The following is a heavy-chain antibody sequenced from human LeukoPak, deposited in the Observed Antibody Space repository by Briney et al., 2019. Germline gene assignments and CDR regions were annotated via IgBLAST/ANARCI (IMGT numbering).Heavy chain of an antibody. J-gene: IGHJ4*02. CDR1: GGSINNYY. CDR2: IYSSGKT. V-gene: IGHV4-4*07. D-gene: IGHD3-9*01. Sequence: SETQSLTCTVSGGSINNYYWTWIRQPAGKGLEWIGRIYSSGKTNHNPSLKSRVTMSVDTSNNQLSLMMTSVTAADTAVFYCARTPQGDNYFDYWGQGHLVTVSS. CDR3: ARTPQGDNYFDY.